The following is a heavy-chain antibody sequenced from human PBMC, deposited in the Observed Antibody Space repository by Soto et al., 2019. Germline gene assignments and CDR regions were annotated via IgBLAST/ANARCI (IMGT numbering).Heavy chain of an antibody. J-gene: IGHJ4*02. V-gene: IGHV1-2*02. D-gene: IGHD3-10*01. CDR1: GYIFLDHY. CDR2: LNPRNGDT. CDR3: ARDFLPYYGPWSLNGFFDY. Sequence: ASVKVSCKASGYIFLDHYVHWVRQAPGQGLEWMGWLNPRNGDTKYAQKFQGRVTMTRDTSISTHYMELTGLTSDDTAVYYCARDFLPYYGPWSLNGFFDYWGEGTVVTVSS.